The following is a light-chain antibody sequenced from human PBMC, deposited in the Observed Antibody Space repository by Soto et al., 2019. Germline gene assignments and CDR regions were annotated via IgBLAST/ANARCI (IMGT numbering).Light chain of an antibody. Sequence: IVLTKSPGTLSLSPGERTTLSCRASQSISRYLAWYQQKPGQGPRLLIYDASTRATGVPARFSGSGSGTDFTLTISSLQSEDFAVYYCQHYNDWPYTFGQGTKVDI. CDR2: DAS. J-gene: IGKJ2*01. V-gene: IGKV3-15*01. CDR3: QHYNDWPYT. CDR1: QSISRY.